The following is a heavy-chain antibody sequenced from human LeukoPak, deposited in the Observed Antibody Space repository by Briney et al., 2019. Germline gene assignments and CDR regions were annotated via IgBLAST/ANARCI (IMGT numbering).Heavy chain of an antibody. CDR1: GFTFSSYW. CDR2: INTNGSPT. CDR3: AGDLISGSGSLGY. Sequence: GGSLRLSCAASGFTFSSYWMHWVRQAPGKGLVWVARINTNGSPTQYADSVTGRFTISRDNAKTTLYLQMNSLRDEDTAVYYCAGDLISGSGSLGYWGQGTLVTVSS. D-gene: IGHD3-10*01. V-gene: IGHV3-74*01. J-gene: IGHJ4*02.